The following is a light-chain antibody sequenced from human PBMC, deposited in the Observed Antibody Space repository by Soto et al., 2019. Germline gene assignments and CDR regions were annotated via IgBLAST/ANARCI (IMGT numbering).Light chain of an antibody. CDR2: KAS. Sequence: DIQMTQSPSTLSASVGDRVTITFRASQSISSWLAWYQQKPGKAPKLLIYKASSLESGVPSRFSGSGSGTEFTLTISSLQPGDLATYYCQHYSAFSVTFGQGTKVDIK. CDR3: QHYSAFSVT. CDR1: QSISSW. V-gene: IGKV1-5*03. J-gene: IGKJ1*01.